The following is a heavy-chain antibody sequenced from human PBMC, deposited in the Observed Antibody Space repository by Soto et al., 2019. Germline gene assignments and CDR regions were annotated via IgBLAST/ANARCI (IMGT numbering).Heavy chain of an antibody. CDR2: VSYDGSVK. D-gene: IGHD3-3*01. CDR1: GFNFRTYA. CDR3: VKDRGLGQRHFDH. Sequence: QVQLVESGGGVVQPGRSLRLSCAASGFNFRTYAMHWVRQAPGKGLEWVSVVSYDGSVKNYADSVKGRFTMSRDNSKRTVDLQMNRLRGDDTALYYCVKDRGLGQRHFDHWGQGTLVTVSS. V-gene: IGHV3-30*18. J-gene: IGHJ4*02.